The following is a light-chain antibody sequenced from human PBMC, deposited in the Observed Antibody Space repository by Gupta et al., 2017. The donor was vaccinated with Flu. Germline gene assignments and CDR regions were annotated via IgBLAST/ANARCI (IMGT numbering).Light chain of an antibody. CDR2: AAY. CDR3: LQDYDSPFT. Sequence: AIHLTQSPSSLSASIGDRITITCRASQDIGNDLGWYQQKPGKAPKLLIYAAYSLQSGVPSRFTGSASGTDFTLTISSLQPEDFATYYCLQDYDSPFTFGPGTKVDLK. CDR1: QDIGND. V-gene: IGKV1-6*01. J-gene: IGKJ3*01.